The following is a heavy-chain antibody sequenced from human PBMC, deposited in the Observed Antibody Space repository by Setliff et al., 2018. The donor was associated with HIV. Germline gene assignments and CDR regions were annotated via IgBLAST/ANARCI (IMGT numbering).Heavy chain of an antibody. J-gene: IGHJ4*02. CDR1: GFTFSDHY. V-gene: IGHV3-72*01. CDR2: TRNKVNSYTT. Sequence: GGSLRLSCAASGFTFSDHYMDWVRQAPGKGLEWVGRTRNKVNSYTTEYAASVKGRFTISRDDSKNMLYLQMNSLRVEDTALYYCVRDLTIYKLWGQGTLVTVSS. D-gene: IGHD1-1*01. CDR3: VRDLTIYKL.